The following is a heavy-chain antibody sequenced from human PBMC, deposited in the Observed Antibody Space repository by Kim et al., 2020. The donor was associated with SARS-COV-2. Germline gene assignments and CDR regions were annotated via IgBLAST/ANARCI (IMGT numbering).Heavy chain of an antibody. J-gene: IGHJ5*02. D-gene: IGHD6-13*01. CDR3: ARGGVLAAAGKGWFDP. CDR2: INHSGST. Sequence: SETLSLTCAVYGGSFSGYYWSWIRQPPGKGLEWIGEINHSGSTNYNPSLKSRVTISVDTSKNQFSLKLSSVTAADTAVYYCARGGVLAAAGKGWFDPWG. CDR1: GGSFSGYY. V-gene: IGHV4-34*01.